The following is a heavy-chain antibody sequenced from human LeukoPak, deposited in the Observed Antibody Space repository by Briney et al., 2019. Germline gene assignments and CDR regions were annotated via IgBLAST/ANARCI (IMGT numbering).Heavy chain of an antibody. CDR1: GYTFTGYY. CDR2: INPNSGGT. CDR3: ARVHTQYYDSSGYYGNGWFDP. V-gene: IGHV1-2*04. J-gene: IGHJ5*02. Sequence: GASVKVSCKASGYTFTGYYMHWVRQAPGQGLEWMGWINPNSGGTNYAQRFQGWVTMTRDTSISTAYMELSRLRSDDTAVYYCARVHTQYYDSSGYYGNGWFDPWGQGTLVTVSS. D-gene: IGHD3-22*01.